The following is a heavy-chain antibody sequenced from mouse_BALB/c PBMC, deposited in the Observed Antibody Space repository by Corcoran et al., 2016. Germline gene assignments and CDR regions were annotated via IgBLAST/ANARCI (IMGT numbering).Heavy chain of an antibody. D-gene: IGHD2-14*01. CDR3: ARCYRYDWFAY. CDR2: INPYNDGT. CDR1: GYTFTSYV. Sequence: EVQLQQSGPELVKPGASVKMSCKASGYTFTSYVMHWVKQKPGQGLEWIGYINPYNDGTKYNEKFKGKATLTSDKSSSTAYMELSSLTSEDSAVYYWARCYRYDWFAYWGQGTLVTVSA. V-gene: IGHV1S136*01. J-gene: IGHJ3*01.